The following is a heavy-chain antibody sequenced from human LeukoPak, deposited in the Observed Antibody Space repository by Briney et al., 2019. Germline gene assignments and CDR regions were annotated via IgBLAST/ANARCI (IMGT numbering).Heavy chain of an antibody. CDR1: GGSISSYY. CDR3: ARPLSGSSSWHGDAFDI. D-gene: IGHD6-13*01. CDR2: IYTSGST. V-gene: IGHV4-4*07. J-gene: IGHJ3*02. Sequence: SETLSLTCTVSGGSISSYYWSWIRQPAGKGLEWIGRIYTSGSTNYNPSLKSRVTTSVDTSKNQFSLKLSSVTAADTAVYYCARPLSGSSSWHGDAFDIWGQGTMVTVSS.